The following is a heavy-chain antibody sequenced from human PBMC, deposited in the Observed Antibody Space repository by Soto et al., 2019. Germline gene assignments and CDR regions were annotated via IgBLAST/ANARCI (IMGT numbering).Heavy chain of an antibody. CDR1: GYSFTTYG. CDR3: AREGPAPYYYYGMDV. CDR2: ISGYNGNT. J-gene: IGHJ6*02. Sequence: QVQLVQSRGEVKKPGASVKVSCKTSGYSFTTYGISWVRQAPGQGLEWMGWISGYNGNTNYAQNFQGRVTMTTDTSTCTAYMELRSLRSDDTAVYYCAREGPAPYYYYGMDVWGQGSTVTVSS. V-gene: IGHV1-18*01.